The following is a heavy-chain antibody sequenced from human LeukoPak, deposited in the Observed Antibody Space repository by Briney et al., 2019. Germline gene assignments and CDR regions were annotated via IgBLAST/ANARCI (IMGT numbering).Heavy chain of an antibody. D-gene: IGHD1-14*01. Sequence: SETLSLTCTVSGGSISSSSYYWGWIRQPPGKGLEWIGSIYYSGSTYYNPSLKSRVTISVDTSKNQFSLKLSSVTAADTAVYYCARLPGRGNAFDIWGQGTMVTVSS. CDR1: GGSISSSSYY. CDR2: IYYSGST. V-gene: IGHV4-39*01. J-gene: IGHJ3*02. CDR3: ARLPGRGNAFDI.